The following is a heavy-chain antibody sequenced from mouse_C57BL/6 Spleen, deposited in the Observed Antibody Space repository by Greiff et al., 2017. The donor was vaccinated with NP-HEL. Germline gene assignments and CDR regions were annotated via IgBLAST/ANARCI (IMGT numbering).Heavy chain of an antibody. CDR2: INPGSGGT. Sequence: VKLQESGAELVRPGTSVKVSCKASGYAFTNYLIEWVKQRPGQGLEWIGVINPGSGGTNYNEKFKGKATLTADKSSSTAYMQLSSLTSEDSAVYFCALLLRGFAYWGQGTLVTVSA. CDR1: GYAFTNYL. D-gene: IGHD1-1*01. CDR3: ALLLRGFAY. V-gene: IGHV1-54*01. J-gene: IGHJ3*01.